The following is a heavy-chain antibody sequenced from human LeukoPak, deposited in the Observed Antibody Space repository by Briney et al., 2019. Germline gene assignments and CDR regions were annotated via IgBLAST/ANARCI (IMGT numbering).Heavy chain of an antibody. D-gene: IGHD3-10*01. J-gene: IGHJ3*02. CDR1: GYTFTGYY. CDR2: INLKSGGT. CDR3: ARGSRDAFDI. Sequence: ASVKVSCKTSGYTFTGYYMHWVRQDPGQGLEWMGRINLKSGGTNYAQKFQGRVTMTRDTSNSTAYMELSSLTSDDTVVYYCARGSRDAFDIWGQGTMVTVSS. V-gene: IGHV1-2*05.